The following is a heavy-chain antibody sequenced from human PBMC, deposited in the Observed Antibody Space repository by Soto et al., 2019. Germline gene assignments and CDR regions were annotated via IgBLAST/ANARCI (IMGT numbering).Heavy chain of an antibody. CDR3: ARETALRFLEWSYYSGMDV. J-gene: IGHJ6*02. CDR1: GYTFTSYY. D-gene: IGHD3-3*01. CDR2: INPSGGST. Sequence: GASVKVSCKASGYTFTSYYMHWVRQAPGQGLEWMGIINPSGGSTSYAQKFQGRVTMTRDTSTSTVYMELSSLRSEDTAVYYCARETALRFLEWSYYSGMDVWGQGTTVPVSS. V-gene: IGHV1-46*01.